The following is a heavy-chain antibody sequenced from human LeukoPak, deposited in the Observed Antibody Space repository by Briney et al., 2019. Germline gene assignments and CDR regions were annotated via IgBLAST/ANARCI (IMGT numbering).Heavy chain of an antibody. V-gene: IGHV4-59*01. J-gene: IGHJ4*02. CDR3: ARSVDIAMVTFDY. CDR1: GGSISTYY. CDR2: IHYSGSI. D-gene: IGHD5-18*01. Sequence: SETLSLTCTVSGGSISTYYWSWIRQPPGKGLEWIGYIHYSGSIKYNPSLKSRVTILLGTSKNQFSLRLRSVTAADTAVYYCARSVDIAMVTFDYWGQGTLVTVSS.